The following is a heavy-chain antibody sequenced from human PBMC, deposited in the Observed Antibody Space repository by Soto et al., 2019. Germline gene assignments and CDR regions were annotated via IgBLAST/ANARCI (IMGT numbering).Heavy chain of an antibody. D-gene: IGHD6-19*01. Sequence: PGGSLRLSCAASGFTFSNYAMSWVRQAPGKGLEWVSAISGNGDHTYYADSVKGRFTFSRDNSKNTLYLQMNSLRAEDTAIYYCAKRIKNSSGWYADYWGQGTLVTVSS. CDR2: ISGNGDHT. CDR1: GFTFSNYA. V-gene: IGHV3-23*01. CDR3: AKRIKNSSGWYADY. J-gene: IGHJ4*02.